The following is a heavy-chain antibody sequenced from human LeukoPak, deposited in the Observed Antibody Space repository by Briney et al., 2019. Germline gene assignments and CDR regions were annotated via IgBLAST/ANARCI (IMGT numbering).Heavy chain of an antibody. V-gene: IGHV1-69*02. CDR1: GYPFINYT. D-gene: IGHD2-2*02. CDR2: IIPILGIA. Sequence: ASVKLSCKACGYPFINYTINWVRQAPGQGLEWMGRIIPILGIANYAQKFQGRVTITADKSTSTAYMELSSLRSEDTAVYYCARGRHCSSTSCYNYYYYGMDVWGQGTTVTVSS. CDR3: ARGRHCSSTSCYNYYYYGMDV. J-gene: IGHJ6*02.